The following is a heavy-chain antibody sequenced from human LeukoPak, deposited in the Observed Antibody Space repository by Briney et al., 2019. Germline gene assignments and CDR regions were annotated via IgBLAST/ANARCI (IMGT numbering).Heavy chain of an antibody. Sequence: ASVKVSCKASGYTFTSYGISWVRQAPGQGLEWMGWISAYNGNTNYAQKLQGRVTMTTDTSTSTAYMELRSLRSDDTAVYYCARGVVVTAIHPHFDYWGQGTLVTVSS. CDR2: ISAYNGNT. J-gene: IGHJ4*02. D-gene: IGHD2-21*02. CDR1: GYTFTSYG. CDR3: ARGVVVTAIHPHFDY. V-gene: IGHV1-18*01.